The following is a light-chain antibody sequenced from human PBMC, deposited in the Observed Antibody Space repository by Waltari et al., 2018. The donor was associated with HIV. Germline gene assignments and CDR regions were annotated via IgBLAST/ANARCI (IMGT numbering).Light chain of an antibody. CDR3: TSYISSDSPE. CDR1: SDLRDYKS. J-gene: IGLJ3*02. Sequence: QSALTQPASVSGSPGQSITISCTGTSDLRDYKSVSWYQHHPGKAPKVIIYEVNNRPTGVSSRLSGSISGNTASLTISGLQAEDEADDFCTSYISSDSPEFGGGTKVTVL. CDR2: EVN. V-gene: IGLV2-14*01.